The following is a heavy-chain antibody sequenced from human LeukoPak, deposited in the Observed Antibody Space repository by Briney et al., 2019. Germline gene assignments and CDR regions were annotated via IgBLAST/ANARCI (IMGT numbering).Heavy chain of an antibody. Sequence: GSLRLSCAASGFTLSGFTMNWARQAPGKGLEWVSSISSGSTYIYYADSVKGRFTISRDNAKNSLYLQMSSLRAEDTAVYYCARTVHTDYYFDYWGQGTLVTVPS. CDR1: GFTLSGFT. J-gene: IGHJ4*02. CDR3: ARTVHTDYYFDY. V-gene: IGHV3-21*01. CDR2: ISSGSTYI. D-gene: IGHD2-21*02.